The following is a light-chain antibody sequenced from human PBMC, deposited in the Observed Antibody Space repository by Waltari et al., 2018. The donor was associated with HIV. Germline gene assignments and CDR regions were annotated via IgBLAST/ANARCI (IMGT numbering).Light chain of an antibody. J-gene: IGLJ1*01. Sequence: QSVLTQPPSASGTPGQRVTISCSGSRSNIGSNYVYWYQQLPGTAPKLLIYRNNVPPSGVPDRFSGSKSGTSASLAISGLRSEDEADYYSAAWDGTLSGPDFGTGTKVTVL. CDR1: RSNIGSNY. CDR2: RNN. CDR3: AAWDGTLSGPD. V-gene: IGLV1-47*01.